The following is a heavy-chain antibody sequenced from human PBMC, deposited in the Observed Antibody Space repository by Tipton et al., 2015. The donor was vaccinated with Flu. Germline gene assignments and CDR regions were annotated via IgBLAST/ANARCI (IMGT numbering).Heavy chain of an antibody. CDR3: ARACGSGGNRWFDP. Sequence: TLSLTCTVSGGSISNYYWSWIRQPPGKGLEWIGYIYSSGSTNYSPSLKSRVTISVDTSKDQFSLNLSSVTAADTAVYYCARACGSGGNRWFDPWGQGALVTVSS. D-gene: IGHD2-15*01. CDR2: IYSSGST. V-gene: IGHV4-59*12. J-gene: IGHJ5*02. CDR1: GGSISNYY.